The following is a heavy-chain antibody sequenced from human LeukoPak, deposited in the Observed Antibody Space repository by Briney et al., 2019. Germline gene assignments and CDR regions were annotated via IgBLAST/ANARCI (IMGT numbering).Heavy chain of an antibody. D-gene: IGHD4/OR15-4a*01. Sequence: GGSLRLSCAASGFTFSSYSMSWVRQAPGKGLEWVGFIRSKAYGGTTEYAASVKGRFTISRDDSKSIAYLQMNSLKTEDTAVYYCARRAGAYSHPYDYWGQGTLVTVSS. CDR2: IRSKAYGGTT. CDR1: GFTFSSYS. V-gene: IGHV3-49*04. CDR3: ARRAGAYSHPYDY. J-gene: IGHJ4*02.